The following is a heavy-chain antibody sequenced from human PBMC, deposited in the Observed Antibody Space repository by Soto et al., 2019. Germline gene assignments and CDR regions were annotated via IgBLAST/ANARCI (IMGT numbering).Heavy chain of an antibody. CDR2: ISSSSSYT. J-gene: IGHJ3*02. V-gene: IGHV3-11*06. CDR1: GFTFSDYY. CDR3: ARDWILYYYDSSGYSFGAFDI. Sequence: GSLRLSCAVSGFTFSDYYMSWIRQAPGKGLEWVSYISSSSSYTNYADSVKGRFTISRDNAKNSLYLQMNSLRAEDTAVYYCARDWILYYYDSSGYSFGAFDIWGQGTMVTVS. D-gene: IGHD3-22*01.